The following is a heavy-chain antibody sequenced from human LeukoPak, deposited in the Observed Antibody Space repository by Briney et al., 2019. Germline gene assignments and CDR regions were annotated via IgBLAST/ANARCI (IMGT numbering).Heavy chain of an antibody. CDR3: ARDDYSHTRTYYYYMDV. V-gene: IGHV3-7*01. Sequence: GGSLRLSCAASGFTFSSYWMSWVRQAPGKGLEWVANIKQDGSEKYYVDSVKGRFTISRDSAKNSLYLQMNSLRAEDTAVYYCARDDYSHTRTYYYYMDVWGKGTTVTVSS. CDR2: IKQDGSEK. D-gene: IGHD4-11*01. J-gene: IGHJ6*03. CDR1: GFTFSSYW.